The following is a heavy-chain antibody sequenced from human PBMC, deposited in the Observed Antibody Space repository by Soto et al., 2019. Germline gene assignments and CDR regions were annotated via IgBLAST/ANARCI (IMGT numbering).Heavy chain of an antibody. J-gene: IGHJ4*02. D-gene: IGHD5-12*01. Sequence: QVQLQQWGAGLLKPSETLSLTCAVYGGSFSGYYWSWIRQPPGKGLEWIGEINHSGSTNYNPSLKSRVTISVDTSKNQFSLKLSSVTAADTSAYYCARGVVDIVATIQITAYDYWGQGTLVTVSS. CDR3: ARGVVDIVATIQITAYDY. V-gene: IGHV4-34*01. CDR2: INHSGST. CDR1: GGSFSGYY.